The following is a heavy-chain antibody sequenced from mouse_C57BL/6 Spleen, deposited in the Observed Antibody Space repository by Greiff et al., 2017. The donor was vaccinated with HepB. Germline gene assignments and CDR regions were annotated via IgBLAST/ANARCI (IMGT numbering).Heavy chain of an antibody. Sequence: VQLQQSGPGLVKPSQSLSLTCSVTGYSITSGYYWNWIRQFPGNKLEWMGYISYDGSNNYNPSLKNRISITRDTSKNQFFLKLNSVTTEDTATYYCARDRGLGPPFAYWGQGTLVTVSA. J-gene: IGHJ3*01. CDR3: ARDRGLGPPFAY. CDR2: ISYDGSN. D-gene: IGHD2-4*01. CDR1: GYSITSGYY. V-gene: IGHV3-6*01.